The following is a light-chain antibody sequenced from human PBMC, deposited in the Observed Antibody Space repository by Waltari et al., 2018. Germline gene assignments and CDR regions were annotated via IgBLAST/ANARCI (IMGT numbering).Light chain of an antibody. V-gene: IGKV2-40*01. Sequence: DIVMTQTPLSLPVTLGEPASISCRSSQSILDSEDGNTYLEWYLQKPGQSPQLLIYEVSNRASGVPDTFSGSGSDTDFTLKISRVEAEDVVVYYCMQALEFPYTFGQGTKVEIK. J-gene: IGKJ2*01. CDR3: MQALEFPYT. CDR1: QSILDSEDGNTY. CDR2: EVS.